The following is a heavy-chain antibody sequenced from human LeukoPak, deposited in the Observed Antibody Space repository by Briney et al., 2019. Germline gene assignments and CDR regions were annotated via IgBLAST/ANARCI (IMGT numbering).Heavy chain of an antibody. CDR1: GGSISTYY. V-gene: IGHV4-59*01. CDR2: IYNSGST. D-gene: IGHD6-19*01. Sequence: SETLSLTCTVSGGSISTYYWSWIRQPPGKGLEWIGHIYNSGSTNYSPSLKSRVTISVDTSKNQFSLKLSSVTAGDTAMYYCARFKRAGGWSYFDYWGLGTLVTVSS. CDR3: ARFKRAGGWSYFDY. J-gene: IGHJ4*02.